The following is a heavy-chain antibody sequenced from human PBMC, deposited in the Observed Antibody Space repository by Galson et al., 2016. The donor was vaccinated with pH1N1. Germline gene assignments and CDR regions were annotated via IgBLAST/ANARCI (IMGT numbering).Heavy chain of an antibody. D-gene: IGHD3-3*01. V-gene: IGHV1-2*06. CDR2: INPNSGDP. CDR1: GYTFTGHY. Sequence: SVKVSCKASGYTFTGHYIHWVRQAPGQGLQWMGRINPNSGDPKYAQTFQGRVTLTIDTSIRTAYLQFNSLRSDDSAIYYCARHAVDFWSGYFSRQFDPWGQGTLVIVSS. J-gene: IGHJ5*02. CDR3: ARHAVDFWSGYFSRQFDP.